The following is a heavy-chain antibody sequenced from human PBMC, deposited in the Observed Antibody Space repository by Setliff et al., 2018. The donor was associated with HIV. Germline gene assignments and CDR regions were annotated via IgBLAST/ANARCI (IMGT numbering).Heavy chain of an antibody. CDR2: ISAYNGNT. D-gene: IGHD3-9*01. V-gene: IGHV1-18*01. J-gene: IGHJ3*02. Sequence: ASVKVSCKASGYTFTSYGISWVRQAPGQGLEWMGWISAYNGNTNYAQKLQGRVTMTTDTSTSTAYMELRSLRSDDTAVYYCARGKESKVYYDIPDAFDIWGQGTMVTVSS. CDR3: ARGKESKVYYDIPDAFDI. CDR1: GYTFTSYG.